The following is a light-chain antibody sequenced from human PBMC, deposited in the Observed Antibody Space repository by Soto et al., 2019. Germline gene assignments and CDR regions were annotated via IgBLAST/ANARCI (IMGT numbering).Light chain of an antibody. CDR3: HQYGSSPFT. V-gene: IGKV3-20*01. CDR1: QRVSTSY. CDR2: ATS. J-gene: IGKJ4*01. Sequence: EIVLTQSPGTLSLSPGERDTLSCRTSQRVSTSYLAWYQQQPGQAPRLLVYATSSRATGIPDRFSGSGSGTDFSLTISRLEPEDFAVYYCHQYGSSPFTFGGGTKVDIK.